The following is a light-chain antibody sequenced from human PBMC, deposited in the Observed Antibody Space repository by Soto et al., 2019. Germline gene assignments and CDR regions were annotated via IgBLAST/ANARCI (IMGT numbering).Light chain of an antibody. CDR2: DVS. Sequence: EIQITQSPSTLSASVGDRFTITCMASQTISSWLAWYQQKPGKAPNILIYDVSALPRGVQPRFSGSGSGKQFTLTISGLQPDDFATYYCQPYESFSATFGPGTKVDIK. J-gene: IGKJ1*01. CDR3: QPYESFSAT. V-gene: IGKV1-5*01. CDR1: QTISSW.